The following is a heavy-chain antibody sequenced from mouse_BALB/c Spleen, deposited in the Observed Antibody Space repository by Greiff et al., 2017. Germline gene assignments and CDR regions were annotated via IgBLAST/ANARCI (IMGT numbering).Heavy chain of an antibody. Sequence: QVQLQQSGAELVRPGVSVKISCKGSGYTFTDYAMHWVKQSHAKSLEWIGVISTYYGDASYNQKFKGKATMTVDKSSSTAYMELARLTSEDSAIYYCARENYYGYPYFDYWGQGTTLTVSS. J-gene: IGHJ2*01. D-gene: IGHD1-2*01. V-gene: IGHV1S137*01. CDR2: ISTYYGDA. CDR1: GYTFTDYA. CDR3: ARENYYGYPYFDY.